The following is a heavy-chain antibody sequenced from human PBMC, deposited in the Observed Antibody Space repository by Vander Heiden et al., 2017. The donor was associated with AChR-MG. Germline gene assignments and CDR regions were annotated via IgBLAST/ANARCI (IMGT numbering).Heavy chain of an antibody. J-gene: IGHJ4*02. CDR1: GGSISSYY. D-gene: IGHD5-12*01. CDR3: AREAGGRVATRVGYFDY. V-gene: IGHV4-59*01. CDR2: IYYSGST. Sequence: QVQLQESGPGLVKPSETLSLPCPVSGGSISSYYWSWIRQPPGKGLEWIEYIYYSGSTNYNPSLKSRVTISVDTSKNQFSLKLSSVTAADTAVYYCAREAGGRVATRVGYFDYWGQGTLVTVSS.